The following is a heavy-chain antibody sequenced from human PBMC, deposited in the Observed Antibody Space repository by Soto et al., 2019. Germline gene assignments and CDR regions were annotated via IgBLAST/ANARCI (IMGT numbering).Heavy chain of an antibody. CDR1: GFTFSSYW. J-gene: IGHJ5*02. V-gene: IGHV3-7*01. CDR2: IKQDGSEK. CDR3: ARDQELWGRFFDP. Sequence: GGSLRLSCAASGFTFSSYWMSWVRQAPGKGLEWVANIKQDGSEKYYVDSVKGRFTISRDNAKNSLYLQMNSLRAEDTAVYYCARDQELWGRFFDPWGQGTLVTVSS. D-gene: IGHD3-16*01.